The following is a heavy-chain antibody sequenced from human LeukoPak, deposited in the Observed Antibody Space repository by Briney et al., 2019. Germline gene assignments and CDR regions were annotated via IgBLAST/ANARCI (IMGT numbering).Heavy chain of an antibody. D-gene: IGHD3-16*02. V-gene: IGHV1-46*02. Sequence: GASVKVSCKTSGYNFNSHHVHWVRQAPGQGLEWMGINFSHDGSTSNTQKFQGRVTMTTDTSTSTAYMELRSLRSDDTAVYYCARWAGYDYVWGSYRYEGVDYWGQGTLVTVSS. CDR1: GYNFNSHH. J-gene: IGHJ4*02. CDR3: ARWAGYDYVWGSYRYEGVDY. CDR2: NFSHDGST.